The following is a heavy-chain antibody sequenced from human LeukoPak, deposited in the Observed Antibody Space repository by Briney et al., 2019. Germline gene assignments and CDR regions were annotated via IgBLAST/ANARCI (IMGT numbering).Heavy chain of an antibody. CDR1: GGSINISSHH. J-gene: IGHJ4*02. D-gene: IGHD5-18*01. Sequence: SETLSLTCTVSGGSINISSHHWGWIRQPPGKGLEWIGSIYYSGSTSYNPSLKSRVTISVDKSKNQFSLKLSSVTAADTAVYYCASLGYGDRFDYWGQGTLVTVSS. CDR3: ASLGYGDRFDY. CDR2: IYYSGST. V-gene: IGHV4-39*07.